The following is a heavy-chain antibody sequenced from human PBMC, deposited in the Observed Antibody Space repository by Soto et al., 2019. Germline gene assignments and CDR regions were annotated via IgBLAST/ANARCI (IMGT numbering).Heavy chain of an antibody. V-gene: IGHV3-23*01. D-gene: IGHD1-26*01. CDR2: ISGSGGST. CDR3: AKGRATFGYNWFDP. J-gene: IGHJ5*02. CDR1: GFTFNNYA. Sequence: GGSLRLSCAASGFTFNNYAMSWVRQAPGRGLEWVSGISGSGGSTYYADSVKGRFTISRDNSKNTLYLQMNSLRAEDTAVYYCAKGRATFGYNWFDPWGQGTLVTVSS.